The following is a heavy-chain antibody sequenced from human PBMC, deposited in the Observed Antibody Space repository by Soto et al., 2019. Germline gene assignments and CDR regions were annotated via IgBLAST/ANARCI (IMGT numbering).Heavy chain of an antibody. D-gene: IGHD3-3*01. J-gene: IGHJ5*02. CDR2: IYWDDDK. CDR1: GFSLSTSGVG. V-gene: IGHV2-5*02. Sequence: SGPTLVNPTQTLTLTCTFSGFSLSTSGVGVGWIRQPPGKALEWLALIYWDDDKRYSPSLKSRLTITKDTSKNQVVLTMTNMDPVDTATYYCAHSVAYYDFWSGYSLFDPWGQGTLVTVSS. CDR3: AHSVAYYDFWSGYSLFDP.